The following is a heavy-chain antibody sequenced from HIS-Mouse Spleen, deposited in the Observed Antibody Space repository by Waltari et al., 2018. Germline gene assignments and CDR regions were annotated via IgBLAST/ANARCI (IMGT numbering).Heavy chain of an antibody. V-gene: IGHV4-34*01. Sequence: QVQLQQWGAGLLTPSETLSLTCAVYGWSFSVYYWSWISQPPVNGLEWLGEINHSGSTNCNPTRKSRVTISVGTAKNQFSLKLSSVTAADTAVYYCARGEAEIAAAAYYYYYGMDVWGQGTTVTVSS. CDR2: INHSGST. CDR1: GWSFSVYY. CDR3: ARGEAEIAAAAYYYYYGMDV. D-gene: IGHD6-13*01. J-gene: IGHJ6*02.